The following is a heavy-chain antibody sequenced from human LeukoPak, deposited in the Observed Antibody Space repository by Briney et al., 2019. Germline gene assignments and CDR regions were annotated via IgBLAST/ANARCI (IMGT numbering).Heavy chain of an antibody. CDR2: ISGDGVST. Sequence: GGSLRLSCVASGLPIGDFAMHWVRQAPGQGLEWVSLISGDGVSTFFADSVKGRFSISRDNSKNSLSLEMSSLRTEDTAMYYCARESGKFDYWGQGTLVAVSS. CDR1: GLPIGDFA. J-gene: IGHJ4*02. V-gene: IGHV3-43*02. CDR3: ARESGKFDY.